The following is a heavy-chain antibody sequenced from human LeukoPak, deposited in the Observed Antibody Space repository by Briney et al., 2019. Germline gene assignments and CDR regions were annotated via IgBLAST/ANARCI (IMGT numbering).Heavy chain of an antibody. V-gene: IGHV3-30*18. D-gene: IGHD3-10*01. J-gene: IGHJ3*01. Sequence: GRSLRLSCAASGFSFSNFGMHWVRQAPGKGLEWVAVISHDGSLKYYLDSVKGRFTISRDNSKNTLYLQMDSLRVEGTAVYYCAKKNSYGSGAGDPLDVWGHGTLVTVSS. CDR3: AKKNSYGSGAGDPLDV. CDR1: GFSFSNFG. CDR2: ISHDGSLK.